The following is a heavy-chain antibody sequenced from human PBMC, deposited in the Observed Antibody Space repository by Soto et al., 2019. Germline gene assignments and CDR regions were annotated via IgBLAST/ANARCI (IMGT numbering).Heavy chain of an antibody. D-gene: IGHD3-22*01. CDR3: AREDAWYYYDSSGYYPGPY. V-gene: IGHV1-18*01. CDR1: GYTFTSYG. CDR2: ISAYNGNT. Sequence: ASVKVSCKASGYTFTSYGISWVRQAPGQGLEWMGWISAYNGNTNYAQKLQGRVTMTTDTSTSTAYMELRSLRSDDTAVYYCAREDAWYYYDSSGYYPGPYWGQGTLVTVSS. J-gene: IGHJ4*02.